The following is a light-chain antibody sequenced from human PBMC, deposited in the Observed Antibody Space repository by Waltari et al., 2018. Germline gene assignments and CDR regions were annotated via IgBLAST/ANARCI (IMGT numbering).Light chain of an antibody. CDR3: CSYAGSGTYV. Sequence: QSALTQPASVSGTPGQSITISCTGTTSDVGSYNLVSWYQHHPGKAPQLMICEVIKRPSGVSKRFSGSKSGNTASLTISGLQAEDEADYYCCSYAGSGTYVFGTGTKVTVL. V-gene: IGLV2-23*02. CDR1: TSDVGSYNL. J-gene: IGLJ1*01. CDR2: EVI.